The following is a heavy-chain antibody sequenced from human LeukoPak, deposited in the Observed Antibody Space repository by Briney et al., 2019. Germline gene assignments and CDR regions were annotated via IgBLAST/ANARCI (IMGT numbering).Heavy chain of an antibody. CDR3: ATRTRSRFYYVDI. V-gene: IGHV4-30-4*08. Sequence: SQTLSLTCTVSGGSISSGDYYWSWIRQPPGKGLEWIGYIYYSGSTYYNPSLKSRVTISVDTSKNQFSLKLSSVTAADTAVYLCATRTRSRFYYVDISGKGTTVTVSS. CDR2: IYYSGST. D-gene: IGHD2-2*01. J-gene: IGHJ6*03. CDR1: GGSISSGDYY.